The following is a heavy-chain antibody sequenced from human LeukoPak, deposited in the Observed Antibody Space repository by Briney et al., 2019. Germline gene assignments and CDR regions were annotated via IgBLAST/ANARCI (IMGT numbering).Heavy chain of an antibody. CDR1: GGSISSSSYY. CDR2: IYYSGST. V-gene: IGHV4-39*07. D-gene: IGHD3-16*01. CDR3: ARETRGGGYNWFDP. Sequence: SETLSLTCTVSGGSISSSSYYWGWIRQPPGKGLEWIGSIYYSGSTYYNPSLKSRVTISVDTSKYQFSLKLSSVTAADTAVYYCARETRGGGYNWFDPWGQGTLVTVSS. J-gene: IGHJ5*02.